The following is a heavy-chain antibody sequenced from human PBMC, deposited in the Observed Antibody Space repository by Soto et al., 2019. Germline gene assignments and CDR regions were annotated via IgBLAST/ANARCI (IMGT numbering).Heavy chain of an antibody. V-gene: IGHV1-18*01. CDR2: ISAYNGNT. Sequence: ASVKVSCKASGYTFTSYGISWVRQAPGQGLEWMGWISAYNGNTNYAQKLQGRVTMTTDTSTSTAYMEPRSLRSDDTAVYYCARDRSIRYFDWSQNWFDPWGQGTLVTVSS. CDR1: GYTFTSYG. D-gene: IGHD3-9*01. J-gene: IGHJ5*02. CDR3: ARDRSIRYFDWSQNWFDP.